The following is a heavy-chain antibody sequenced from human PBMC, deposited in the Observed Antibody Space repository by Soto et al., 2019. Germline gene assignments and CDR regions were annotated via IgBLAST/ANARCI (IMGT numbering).Heavy chain of an antibody. CDR1: GFTFSSYW. Sequence: PGGSLRLSCAASGFTFSSYWMHWVRQAPGKGLVWVSRINSDGSSTSYADSVKGRFTISRDMSKNQFSLKLNSVTAADTAVYYCARIKSSTLDYWGQGALVTVSS. D-gene: IGHD6-19*01. CDR3: ARIKSSTLDY. J-gene: IGHJ4*02. V-gene: IGHV3-74*01. CDR2: INSDGSST.